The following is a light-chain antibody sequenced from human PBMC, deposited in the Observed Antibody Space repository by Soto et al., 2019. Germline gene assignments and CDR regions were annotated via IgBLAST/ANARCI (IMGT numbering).Light chain of an antibody. CDR3: SSYRTGSRV. V-gene: IGLV1-40*01. CDR2: GNT. J-gene: IGLJ2*01. CDR1: TSNIGAGYD. Sequence: QSVLTQPPSVSGALGQRVTISCTGITSNIGAGYDVHWYQLLPGRAPKLLIYGNTNRPSGVPDRFSGSKSATSASLAITGLQAEDEADYYCSSYRTGSRVFGGGTKLTVL.